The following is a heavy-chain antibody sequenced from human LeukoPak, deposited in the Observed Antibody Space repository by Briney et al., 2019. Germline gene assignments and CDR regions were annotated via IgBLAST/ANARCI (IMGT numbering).Heavy chain of an antibody. Sequence: GGSLRLSCGASGFTFTSSAMTWVRQAPGKGLEWVSAISSGGTPYYAASVRGRFIISRDTSTNTLYLQVKSLTAEDTAVYYCAKPEVGVASIDCWGQGTLVTVSS. CDR1: GFTFTSSA. CDR3: AKPEVGVASIDC. V-gene: IGHV3-23*01. D-gene: IGHD2-2*01. J-gene: IGHJ4*02. CDR2: ISSGGTP.